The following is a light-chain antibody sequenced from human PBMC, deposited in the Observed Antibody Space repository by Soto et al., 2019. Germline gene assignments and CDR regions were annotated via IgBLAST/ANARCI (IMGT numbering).Light chain of an antibody. J-gene: IGKJ2*01. V-gene: IGKV1-8*01. Sequence: AIRMTQSPSSFSASTGDRVTITCRASQDIANYVAWYQQNPGEAPNLLIYAASTLQSGVPSRFSGSGSGTDFTLTGSCLQSEDLATYYCQQYYGYPHPFGQGTKLEIK. CDR3: QQYYGYPHP. CDR2: AAS. CDR1: QDIANY.